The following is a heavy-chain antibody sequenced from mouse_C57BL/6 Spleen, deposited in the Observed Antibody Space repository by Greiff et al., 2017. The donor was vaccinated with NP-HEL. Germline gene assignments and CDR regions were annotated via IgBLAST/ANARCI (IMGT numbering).Heavy chain of an antibody. J-gene: IGHJ2*01. V-gene: IGHV1-26*01. CDR2: INPNNGGT. CDR3: AREQLYYFDY. Sequence: VQLKQSGPELVKPGASVKISCKASGYTFTDYYMNWVKQSHGKSLEWIGDINPNNGGTSYNQKFKGKATLTVDKSSSTAYMELRSLTSEDSAVYYCAREQLYYFDYWGQGTTLTVSS. CDR1: GYTFTDYY.